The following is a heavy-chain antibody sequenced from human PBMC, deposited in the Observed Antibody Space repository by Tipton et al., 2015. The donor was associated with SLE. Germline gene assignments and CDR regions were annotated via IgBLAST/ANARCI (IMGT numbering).Heavy chain of an antibody. V-gene: IGHV4-38-2*02. J-gene: IGHJ4*02. CDR3: AREVSVPAWRDYFDY. CDR2: IYHTGST. Sequence: LRLSCTVSGYSITSDNYWGWIRQSPGKGREWIGNIYHTGSTYYNPSLESRVTISVDTSMNQFSLKLNSVTAADTALYFCAREVSVPAWRDYFDYWGQGARVIVSS. CDR1: GYSITSDNY. D-gene: IGHD2-21*02.